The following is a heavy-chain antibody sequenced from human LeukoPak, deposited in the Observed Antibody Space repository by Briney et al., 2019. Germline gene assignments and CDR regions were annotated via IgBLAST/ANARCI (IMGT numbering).Heavy chain of an antibody. CDR3: ARGRVGAMLYYFDQ. Sequence: GSLRLSCAASGFTFRSYSMNWVRQAPGKGLEWVSYISYSSSPIYYAVSVKGRFTISRDNAKNSLYLQLNSLRDEDTAVYYCARGRVGAMLYYFDQWGQGTLVTVSS. CDR1: GFTFRSYS. D-gene: IGHD1-26*01. CDR2: ISYSSSPI. J-gene: IGHJ4*02. V-gene: IGHV3-48*02.